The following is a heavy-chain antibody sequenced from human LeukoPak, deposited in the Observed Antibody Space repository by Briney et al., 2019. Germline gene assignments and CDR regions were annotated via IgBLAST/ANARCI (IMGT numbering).Heavy chain of an antibody. D-gene: IGHD3-22*01. CDR3: ARDYYDSSGYPKYYYYYYGMDV. Sequence: GGSLRLSCAASGFTFGSYSMSWVRQAPGKGLEWVANIKQDGSEKYYVDSVKGRFTISRDNAKNSLYLQMNSLRAEDTAVYYCARDYYDSSGYPKYYYYYYGMDVWGQGTTVTVSS. J-gene: IGHJ6*02. CDR2: IKQDGSEK. CDR1: GFTFGSYS. V-gene: IGHV3-7*01.